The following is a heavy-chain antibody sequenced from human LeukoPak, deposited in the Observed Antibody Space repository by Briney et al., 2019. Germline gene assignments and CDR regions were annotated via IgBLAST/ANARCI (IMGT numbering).Heavy chain of an antibody. CDR2: ISWNSGSI. Sequence: GGSLRLSCAASGFTFDDYAMHWVRQAPGKGLEWVSGISWNSGSIGYADSVKGRLTISRDNAKNSLYLQMNSLRAEDTALYYCAKGEYGDYNLNWFDPWGQGTLVTVSS. J-gene: IGHJ5*02. CDR1: GFTFDDYA. D-gene: IGHD4-17*01. V-gene: IGHV3-9*01. CDR3: AKGEYGDYNLNWFDP.